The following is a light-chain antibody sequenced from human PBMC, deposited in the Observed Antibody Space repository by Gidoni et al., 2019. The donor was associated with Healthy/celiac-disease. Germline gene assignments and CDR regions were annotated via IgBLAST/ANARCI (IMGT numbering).Light chain of an antibody. Sequence: DIQRTQSPSTLSASVGDRVTITCRASQSISSWLAWYQQKPGNAPKLLIYDASSLESGVPSKFSGSGSGTEFTLTISSLLPDDFATYYCQLYNSYSGYTFGQGTKLEIK. CDR1: QSISSW. J-gene: IGKJ2*01. CDR3: QLYNSYSGYT. CDR2: DAS. V-gene: IGKV1-5*01.